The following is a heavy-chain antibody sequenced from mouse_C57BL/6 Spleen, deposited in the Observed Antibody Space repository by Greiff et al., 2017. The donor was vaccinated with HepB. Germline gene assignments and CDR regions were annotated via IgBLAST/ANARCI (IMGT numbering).Heavy chain of an antibody. J-gene: IGHJ2*01. V-gene: IGHV5-6*01. Sequence: EVQVVESGGDLVKPGGSLKLSCAASGFTFSSYGMSWVRQTPDKRLEWVATISSGGSYTYYPDSVKGRFTISRDNAKNTLYLQMSSLKSEDTAMYYCARHGYGYDKNYFDYWGQGTTLTVSS. CDR1: GFTFSSYG. CDR2: ISSGGSYT. CDR3: ARHGYGYDKNYFDY. D-gene: IGHD2-2*01.